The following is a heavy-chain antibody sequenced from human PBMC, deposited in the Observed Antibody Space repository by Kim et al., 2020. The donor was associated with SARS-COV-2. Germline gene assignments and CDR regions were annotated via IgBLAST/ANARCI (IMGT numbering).Heavy chain of an antibody. CDR3: ARALGRDSYGYSPLY. V-gene: IGHV3-33*01. J-gene: IGHJ4*02. D-gene: IGHD5-18*01. Sequence: GGSLRLSCAASGFTFSSYGMHWVRQAPGKGLEWVAVIWYDGSNKYYADSVKGRFTISRDNSKNTLYLQMNSLRAEDTAVYYCARALGRDSYGYSPLYWGQGTLVTVSS. CDR1: GFTFSSYG. CDR2: IWYDGSNK.